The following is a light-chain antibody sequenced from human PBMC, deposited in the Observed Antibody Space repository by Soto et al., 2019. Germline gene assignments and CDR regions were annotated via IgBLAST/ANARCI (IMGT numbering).Light chain of an antibody. J-gene: IGLJ1*01. Sequence: QSVLTQSTSVSGSPGQSITISCTGSSSDIGLYNSVAWYQQRPGRVPKLILYDVSSRPSGVSRRFSGSKSDNTASHTISGLQSEDEADYYCSSYSAGTTNYVFGTGTKVTVL. V-gene: IGLV2-14*01. CDR1: SSDIGLYNS. CDR3: SSYSAGTTNYV. CDR2: DVS.